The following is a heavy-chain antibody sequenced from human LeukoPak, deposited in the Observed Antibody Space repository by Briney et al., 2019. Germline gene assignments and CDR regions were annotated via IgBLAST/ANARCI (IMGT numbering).Heavy chain of an antibody. CDR1: GGSISGYY. Sequence: SETLSLTCTVSGGSISGYYWSWIRQPPGKGLEWIGEINHSGSTNYNPSLKSRVTISVDTSKNQFSLKLSSVTPEDTAVYYCARDRDLTRYSGDNWFDPWGQGTLVTVSS. V-gene: IGHV4-34*01. D-gene: IGHD2-15*01. J-gene: IGHJ5*02. CDR2: INHSGST. CDR3: ARDRDLTRYSGDNWFDP.